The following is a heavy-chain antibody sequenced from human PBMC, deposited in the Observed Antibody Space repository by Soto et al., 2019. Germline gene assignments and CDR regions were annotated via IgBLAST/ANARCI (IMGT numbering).Heavy chain of an antibody. J-gene: IGHJ4*02. Sequence: QVQLQESGPGLVKPSGTLSLTCAVSGGSISSSKWWSGVRRPPGKGLEWIWAIYHSGSTNYNPSRTRRVTISVDKSKNQFSLKLSSVTAADTAVYYCARVAVAGTRFDYWGQGTLVSVSS. D-gene: IGHD6-19*01. V-gene: IGHV4-4*02. CDR2: IYHSGST. CDR3: ARVAVAGTRFDY. CDR1: GGSISSSKW.